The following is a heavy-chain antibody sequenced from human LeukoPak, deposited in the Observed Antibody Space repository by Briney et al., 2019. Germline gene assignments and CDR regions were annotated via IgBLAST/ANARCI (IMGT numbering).Heavy chain of an antibody. CDR3: ARWDPPDY. J-gene: IGHJ4*02. CDR2: ISYDGSNK. Sequence: GGSLRLSCAASGFTFSSYAMHWVRQAPGKGLEWVAVISYDGSNKYYADSVKGRFTISRDNSKNTLYLQMNSLRAEDTAVYYCARWDPPDYWGQGTLVTVSS. D-gene: IGHD1-26*01. CDR1: GFTFSSYA. V-gene: IGHV3-30-3*01.